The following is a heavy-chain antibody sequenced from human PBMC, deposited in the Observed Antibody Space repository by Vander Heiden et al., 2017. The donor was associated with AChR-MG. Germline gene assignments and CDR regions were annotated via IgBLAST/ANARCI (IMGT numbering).Heavy chain of an antibody. CDR2: INPDSGGT. CDR1: GYTFTDYY. Sequence: QVQLLQSGAEVMKPGASVKVSCKSSGYTFTDYYIHLARQAPGQGLEWMGWINPDSGGTNYAQKFQGRVTITTDTSISTVYMELRSLRSDDTAVYYCARDHCSQGRCYPNYRMDVWGQGTTVTGSS. D-gene: IGHD2-15*01. CDR3: ARDHCSQGRCYPNYRMDV. V-gene: IGHV1-2*02. J-gene: IGHJ6*02.